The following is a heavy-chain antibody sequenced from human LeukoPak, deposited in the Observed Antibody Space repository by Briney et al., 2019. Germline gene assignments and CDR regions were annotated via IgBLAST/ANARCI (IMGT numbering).Heavy chain of an antibody. D-gene: IGHD2-8*01. CDR2: MNLDGSEK. CDR1: GFTFISHW. CDR3: ARDATYCTNGVCYTRFDY. V-gene: IGHV3-7*01. J-gene: IGHJ4*02. Sequence: GGSLRLSCAASGFTFISHWMSWVRQAPGKGLEWVARMNLDGSEKYYVDSVKGRFTISRDNAKTSLYLEMNSLRAEDTAVYYCARDATYCTNGVCYTRFDYWGQGTLVTVSS.